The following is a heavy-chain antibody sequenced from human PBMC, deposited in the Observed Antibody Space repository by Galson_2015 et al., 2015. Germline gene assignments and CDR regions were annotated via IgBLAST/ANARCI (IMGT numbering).Heavy chain of an antibody. V-gene: IGHV3-49*03. D-gene: IGHD4-23*01. CDR1: GFTFDDFA. CDR3: AIPKGQRWSLDAFDI. Sequence: SLRLSCATSGFTFDDFAVGWFRQAPGMGLEWVGLIGMKAYGATIEYAASVTGRFIISRNESKSVAYLQMNSLKSEDTAVYYCAIPKGQRWSLDAFDIWGQGTMVTVSS. J-gene: IGHJ3*02. CDR2: IGMKAYGATI.